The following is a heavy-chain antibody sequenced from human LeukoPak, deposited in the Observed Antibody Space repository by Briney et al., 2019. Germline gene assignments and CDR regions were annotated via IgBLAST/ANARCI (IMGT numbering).Heavy chain of an antibody. J-gene: IGHJ4*02. CDR2: INHSGST. Sequence: SETLSLTCAVYGGSFSGYYWSWIRQPPGKGLEWIGEINHSGSTNYNPSLKSRVTISVDTSKNQFSLKLSSVTAADTAVYYCARRRGTGYYYDSRAYFYDSWGQGTLVTVSS. D-gene: IGHD3-22*01. CDR1: GGSFSGYY. CDR3: ARRRGTGYYYDSRAYFYDS. V-gene: IGHV4-34*01.